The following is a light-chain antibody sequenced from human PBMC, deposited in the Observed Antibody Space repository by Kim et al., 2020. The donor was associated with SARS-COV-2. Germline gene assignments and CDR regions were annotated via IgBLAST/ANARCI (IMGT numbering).Light chain of an antibody. V-gene: IGLV3-1*01. CDR1: KLGDKY. CDR2: QDS. Sequence: SYELTQPPSVSVSPGQTASITCSGDKLGDKYACWYQQKPGKSPVLVIYQDSKRPSGIPERFSGSNSGNTATLTISGTQAMDEADYYCQAWDSSTAVFGVG. J-gene: IGLJ2*01. CDR3: QAWDSSTAV.